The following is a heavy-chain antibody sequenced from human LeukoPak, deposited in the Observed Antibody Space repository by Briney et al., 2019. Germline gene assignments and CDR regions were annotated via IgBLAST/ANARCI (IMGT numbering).Heavy chain of an antibody. Sequence: GGSLRLSCAASGFTFSDYYMSWIRQAPGKGLEWVSYISSSGSIIYYADSVKGRFTISRDNAKNSLFLQMNGLRAEDTAVYYCARSLYSGSYSLDYWGQGTLVTVSS. CDR3: ARSLYSGSYSLDY. CDR1: GFTFSDYY. J-gene: IGHJ4*02. V-gene: IGHV3-11*04. CDR2: ISSSGSII. D-gene: IGHD1-26*01.